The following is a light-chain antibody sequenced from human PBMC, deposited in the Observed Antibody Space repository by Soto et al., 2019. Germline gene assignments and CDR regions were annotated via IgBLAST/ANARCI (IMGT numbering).Light chain of an antibody. CDR1: QSVSSSY. CDR3: QYYGSSIT. V-gene: IGKV3D-20*01. J-gene: IGKJ5*01. CDR2: DAS. Sequence: EIVLTQSPSTLSLSTGEGATLSCRASQSVSSSYLAWYQQKPGLAPRLVIYDASNRATGIPDRFSGSGSGTYFTLTISRLEHEDFAVYYCQYYGSSITFGQGTRLEIK.